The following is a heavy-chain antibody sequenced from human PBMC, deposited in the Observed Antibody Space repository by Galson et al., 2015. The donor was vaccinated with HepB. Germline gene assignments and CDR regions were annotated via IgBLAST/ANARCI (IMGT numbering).Heavy chain of an antibody. CDR3: ARGPNSGWSHPN. Sequence: SVKVSCKASGYTFTSYAMHWVRQAPGQRLEWMGWINAGNGNTKYSQKFQGRVTITRDTSASTAYMELSSLRSEDTAVYYCARGPNSGWSHPNWGQGTLVTVSS. CDR2: INAGNGNT. D-gene: IGHD6-19*01. J-gene: IGHJ4*02. CDR1: GYTFTSYA. V-gene: IGHV1-3*01.